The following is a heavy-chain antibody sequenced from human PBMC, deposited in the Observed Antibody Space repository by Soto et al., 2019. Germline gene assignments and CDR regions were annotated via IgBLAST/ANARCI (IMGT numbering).Heavy chain of an antibody. V-gene: IGHV3-23*01. D-gene: IGHD1-1*01. J-gene: IGHJ4*02. CDR2: ISGRTGST. CDR3: GVQYDY. CDR1: GFTFSSYA. Sequence: EVQVLESGGGLVQPGGSLRLSCAASGFTFSSYAMSWVRQAPGKGLEWVSAISGRTGSTSYADSVKGRFTISRDNSRNTLYLQMNSLGAEDTAVYYCGVQYDYWGQGTLVTVSS.